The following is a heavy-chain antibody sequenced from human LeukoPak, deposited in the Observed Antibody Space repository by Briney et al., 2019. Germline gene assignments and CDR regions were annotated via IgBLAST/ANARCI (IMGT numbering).Heavy chain of an antibody. D-gene: IGHD3-16*01. CDR1: GFRFSSYA. Sequence: GGSLRLSCAASGFRFSSYAMGWVRQAPGKGLEWVSVISGSGDTTYYADSVRGRFTISRDNSKNTVFLQMSRLRADDTAIYYCAREVGDFDHWGQGALVTVSS. CDR2: ISGSGDTT. J-gene: IGHJ4*02. CDR3: AREVGDFDH. V-gene: IGHV3-23*01.